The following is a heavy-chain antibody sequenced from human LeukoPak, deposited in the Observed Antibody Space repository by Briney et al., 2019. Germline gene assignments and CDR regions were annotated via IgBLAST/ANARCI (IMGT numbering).Heavy chain of an antibody. CDR3: ARVPSRDGYNLGY. Sequence: ASVKVSCKASGYTFTGYYIHWVRQAPGQGLEWMGRINPNNGGTNYAQKFQGRVTMTRDMSMSTAYMELSRLRSDDTAVYYCARVPSRDGYNLGYWGQGTLVTVSS. J-gene: IGHJ4*02. D-gene: IGHD5-24*01. V-gene: IGHV1-2*06. CDR1: GYTFTGYY. CDR2: INPNNGGT.